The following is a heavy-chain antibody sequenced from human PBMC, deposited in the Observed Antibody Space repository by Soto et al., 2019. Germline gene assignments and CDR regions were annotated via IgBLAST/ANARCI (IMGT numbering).Heavy chain of an antibody. V-gene: IGHV4-30-4*01. CDR3: ARATPGTPIFGYYYGMDV. CDR1: GGSISSGDYY. Sequence: QVQLQESGPGLVKPSQTLSLTCTVSGGSISSGDYYWSWIRQPPGKGLEWIGYIYYSGGTYYNPSPLTRVAISVDPPNNPFSLQLSSVTAADTVVYYCARATPGTPIFGYYYGMDVWGQGTTVTVSS. J-gene: IGHJ6*02. D-gene: IGHD3-9*01. CDR2: IYYSGGT.